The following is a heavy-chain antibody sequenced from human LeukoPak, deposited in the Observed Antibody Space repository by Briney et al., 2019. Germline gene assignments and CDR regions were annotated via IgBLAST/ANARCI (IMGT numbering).Heavy chain of an antibody. D-gene: IGHD6-19*01. CDR1: GFTFSNYA. J-gene: IGHJ3*02. Sequence: GGPLRLSCVASGFTFSNYAMSWVRLAPGRGLEWVSVISGSGLTTFYADSVKGRFTISRDNSKNTLYLQMNSLRAEDTAVYFCARDRAVGWGFDAFDIWGQGTKVTVSS. CDR2: ISGSGLTT. CDR3: ARDRAVGWGFDAFDI. V-gene: IGHV3-23*01.